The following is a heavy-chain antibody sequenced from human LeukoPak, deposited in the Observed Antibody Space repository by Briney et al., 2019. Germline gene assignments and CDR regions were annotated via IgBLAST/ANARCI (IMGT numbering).Heavy chain of an antibody. CDR3: ARLPLSIGERKEDAFDI. CDR1: GGSISNYF. Sequence: PPETLSLTCTVSGGSISNYFWSWIRQPPGKGLEWIGNINYSGSTNYNPSLKSRVTMSVDTSKDQFSLKLSSVTAADTAVYYCARLPLSIGERKEDAFDIWGQGTMVTVSS. V-gene: IGHV4-59*08. J-gene: IGHJ3*02. D-gene: IGHD5/OR15-5a*01. CDR2: INYSGST.